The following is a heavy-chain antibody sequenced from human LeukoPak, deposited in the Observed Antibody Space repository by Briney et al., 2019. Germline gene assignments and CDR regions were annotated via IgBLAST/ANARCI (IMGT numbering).Heavy chain of an antibody. D-gene: IGHD3-22*01. J-gene: IGHJ3*02. Sequence: GGSLRLSCTASGFTFTNYAMHWVRQAPGKGLEWVSSISSSKTYIYYADSVKGRFTISRDNVKNSLYLQMNSLRAEDTAVYYCARLTAYYYDSSGYYYGSPHAFDIWGQGTMVTVSS. CDR2: ISSSKTYI. V-gene: IGHV3-21*01. CDR3: ARLTAYYYDSSGYYYGSPHAFDI. CDR1: GFTFTNYA.